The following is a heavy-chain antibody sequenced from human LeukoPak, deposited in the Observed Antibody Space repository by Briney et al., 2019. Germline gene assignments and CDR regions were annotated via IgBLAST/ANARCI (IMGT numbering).Heavy chain of an antibody. D-gene: IGHD3-3*01. CDR3: ARLSVSITRRFDL. V-gene: IGHV3-48*03. Sequence: GGSLRLSCAPSGFTLSNYEMNWVRLTPGKGLEWISYITKGGATVLYAESVKGRFTISRDNANSSRYLQMNSLRAEDTAVYFCARLSVSITRRFDLWGQGTLVTVSS. J-gene: IGHJ5*02. CDR2: ITKGGATV. CDR1: GFTLSNYE.